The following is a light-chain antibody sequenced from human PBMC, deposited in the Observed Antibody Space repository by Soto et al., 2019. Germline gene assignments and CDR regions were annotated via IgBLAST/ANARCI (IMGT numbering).Light chain of an antibody. CDR1: SSNIGINT. CDR2: GNN. J-gene: IGLJ1*01. V-gene: IGLV1-44*01. CDR3: ATWDDSLDVHV. Sequence: QSVLTQPPSASGTPGQTITISCSGGSSNIGINTVNWYEHLPGTAPRLLMYGNNQRPSGVPDRFSGSKSGTSASLAISGLHSEDVCHYYCATWDDSLDVHVFGTGTKLTVL.